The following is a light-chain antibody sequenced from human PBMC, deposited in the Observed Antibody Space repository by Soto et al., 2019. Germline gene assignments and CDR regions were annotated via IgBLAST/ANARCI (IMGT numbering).Light chain of an antibody. CDR2: GVC. V-gene: IGKV3-20*01. Sequence: ETVLTQSPGTLSLYAGERATISCTTSQSVRSNYLAWYQQKPGQAPRLVVYGVCNRATGIPDRFSGSGSGTDFTLTISGLEPEDSAAYYCQHYDSSPRTFGQGTKLEI. J-gene: IGKJ2*01. CDR3: QHYDSSPRT. CDR1: QSVRSNY.